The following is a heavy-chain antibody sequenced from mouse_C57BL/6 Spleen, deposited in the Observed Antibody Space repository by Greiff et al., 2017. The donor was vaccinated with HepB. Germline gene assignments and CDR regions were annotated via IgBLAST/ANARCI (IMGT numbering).Heavy chain of an antibody. Sequence: QVQLQQPGTELVNPGASVKLSCKASGYTFTSYWMHWVKQRPGQGLEWIGNINPSNGGTNYNEKFKSKATLTVDKSSSTAYMQLSSLTSEDSAVYYCAREEEWLPPPAYWGQGTLVTVSA. J-gene: IGHJ3*01. CDR1: GYTFTSYW. CDR2: INPSNGGT. V-gene: IGHV1-53*01. D-gene: IGHD2-2*01. CDR3: AREEEWLPPPAY.